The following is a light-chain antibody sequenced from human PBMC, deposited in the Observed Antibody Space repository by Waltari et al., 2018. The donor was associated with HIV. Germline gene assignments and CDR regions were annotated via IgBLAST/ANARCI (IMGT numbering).Light chain of an antibody. J-gene: IGKJ1*01. CDR2: GAS. CDR3: QQYEKWPGT. V-gene: IGKV3-15*01. Sequence: EIAMTQSPATLSVSPGERATLSCRARQSVTRNVAWYQQKPGQAPRLLTYGASSSASGVPDSFSGGGSAADFTLTISSLQPEDLAVYYCQQYEKWPGTFGQGTKVDIK. CDR1: QSVTRN.